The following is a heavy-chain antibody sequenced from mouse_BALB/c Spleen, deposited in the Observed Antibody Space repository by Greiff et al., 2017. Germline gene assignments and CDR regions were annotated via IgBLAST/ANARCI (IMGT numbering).Heavy chain of an antibody. J-gene: IGHJ4*01. CDR2: IYPSDSYT. CDR3: TRRGSYYAMDY. V-gene: IGHV1-69*02. Sequence: VQLQQPGAELVRPGASVKLSCKASGYTFTSYWINWVKQRPGQGLEWIGNIYPSDSYTNYNQKFKDKATLTVDKSSSTAYMQLSSPTSEDSAVYYCTRRGSYYAMDYWGQGTSVTVSS. CDR1: GYTFTSYW.